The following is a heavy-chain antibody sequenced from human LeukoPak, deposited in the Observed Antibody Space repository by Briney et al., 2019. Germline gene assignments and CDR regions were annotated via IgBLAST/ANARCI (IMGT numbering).Heavy chain of an antibody. Sequence: SETLSLTCTVSGYSISSGFYWGWIRQPPGKGLEWIGNIYHSGSTYYNPSLKSRVTISVDTSKNQFSLKLSSVTAADTAVYYCARRTRFLARGEDYWGQGTLVTVSS. D-gene: IGHD3-10*01. V-gene: IGHV4-38-2*02. CDR3: ARRTRFLARGEDY. CDR2: IYHSGST. J-gene: IGHJ4*02. CDR1: GYSISSGFY.